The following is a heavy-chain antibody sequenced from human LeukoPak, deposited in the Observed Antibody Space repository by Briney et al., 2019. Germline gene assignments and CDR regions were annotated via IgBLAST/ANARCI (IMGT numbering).Heavy chain of an antibody. CDR2: ISYDGSNK. CDR3: ARDPAQLLLSPFDY. V-gene: IGHV3-30-3*01. D-gene: IGHD2-2*01. J-gene: IGHJ4*02. CDR1: GFTFSSYA. Sequence: PGGSRRLSCADSGFTFSSYAMHWVRQAPGKGLEWVAVISYDGSNKYYADSVKGRFTISRDNSRNTLYLQMNSLRAEDTAVYYCARDPAQLLLSPFDYWGQGTLVTVSS.